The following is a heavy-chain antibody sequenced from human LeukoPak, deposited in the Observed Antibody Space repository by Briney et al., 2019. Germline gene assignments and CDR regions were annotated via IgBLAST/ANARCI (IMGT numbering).Heavy chain of an antibody. CDR2: ISNDGKKR. Sequence: GGSLRLSCAAYGLTLSIFPFHWVGQSPARGLAWLAGISNDGKKRHYVDSVKGRFTTSGDDSKITMSLQMNALRPEETGVCHCARGVLRGGLDLWGQGALVSVSS. V-gene: IGHV3-30*04. CDR3: ARGVLRGGLDL. D-gene: IGHD2/OR15-2a*01. CDR1: GLTLSIFP. J-gene: IGHJ5*02.